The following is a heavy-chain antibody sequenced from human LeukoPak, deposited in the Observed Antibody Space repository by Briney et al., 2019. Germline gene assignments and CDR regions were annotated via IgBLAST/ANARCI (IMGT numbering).Heavy chain of an antibody. CDR1: ALTFSSYA. Sequence: PGGSLRLSCAASALTFSSYAMHWVRQAPGKGLEWVSAISGSGGSTYYADSVKGRFTISRDNSKNTLYLQMNSLRAEDTAVYYCAKDGDIAVAGTTAEYFQHWGQGTLVTVSS. CDR2: ISGSGGST. J-gene: IGHJ1*01. CDR3: AKDGDIAVAGTTAEYFQH. V-gene: IGHV3-23*01. D-gene: IGHD6-19*01.